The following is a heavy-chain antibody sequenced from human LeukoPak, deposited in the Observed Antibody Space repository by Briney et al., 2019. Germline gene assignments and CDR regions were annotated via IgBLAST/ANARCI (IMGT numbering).Heavy chain of an antibody. J-gene: IGHJ6*03. CDR1: GGTFSSYA. D-gene: IGHD6-19*01. CDR2: IIPIFGTA. Sequence: SVKVSCRASGGTFSSYAISWVRQAPGQGLEWMGGIIPIFGTANYAQKFQGRVTITADKSTSTAYMELSSLRSEDTAVYYCARDPPPIAVAGTEDYYYMDVWGKGTTVTVSS. CDR3: ARDPPPIAVAGTEDYYYMDV. V-gene: IGHV1-69*06.